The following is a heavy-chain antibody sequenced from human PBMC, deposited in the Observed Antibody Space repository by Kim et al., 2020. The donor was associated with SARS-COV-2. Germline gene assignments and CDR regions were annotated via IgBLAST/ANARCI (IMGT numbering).Heavy chain of an antibody. D-gene: IGHD3-9*01. J-gene: IGHJ4*01. Sequence: ASVKVSCKASGYTFTSYAMHWVRQAPGQRREWMGWINAGNGNTEYSQKFQGRVTITRDTSASTAYMELSSLRSEDTAVYYCARTYYDILTGLIRSYFDYW. CDR3: ARTYYDILTGLIRSYFDY. CDR2: INAGNGNT. CDR1: GYTFTSYA. V-gene: IGHV1-3*01.